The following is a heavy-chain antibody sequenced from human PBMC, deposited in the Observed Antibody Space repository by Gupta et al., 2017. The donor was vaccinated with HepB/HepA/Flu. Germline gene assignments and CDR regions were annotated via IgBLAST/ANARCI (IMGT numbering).Heavy chain of an antibody. CDR1: GFAISSYA. V-gene: IGHV3-23*01. CDR3: AKGEYILTVFDY. Sequence: EVQLLESGGGLVQPGGSVRLSCAAAGFAISSYALSWVRQAPGKGLEWVSAISGSGGSTYYADSVKGRFTISRDNSKNTLYLQMNSLRAEDTAVYYCAKGEYILTVFDYWGQGTLVTVSS. J-gene: IGHJ4*02. CDR2: ISGSGGST. D-gene: IGHD3-9*01.